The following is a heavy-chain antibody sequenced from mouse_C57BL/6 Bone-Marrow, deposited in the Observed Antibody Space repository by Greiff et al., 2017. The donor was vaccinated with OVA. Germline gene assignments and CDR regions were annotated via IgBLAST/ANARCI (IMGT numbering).Heavy chain of an antibody. CDR1: GYTFTSYW. CDR3: ARWGWLPPWFAY. J-gene: IGHJ3*01. V-gene: IGHV1-55*01. CDR2: IYPGSGST. Sequence: QVQLKEPGAELVKPGASVKMSCKASGYTFTSYWITWVKQRPGQGLEWIGDIYPGSGSTNYNEKFKSKATLTVDTSSSTAYMQLSSLTSEDSAVYYCARWGWLPPWFAYWGQGTLVTVSA. D-gene: IGHD2-3*01.